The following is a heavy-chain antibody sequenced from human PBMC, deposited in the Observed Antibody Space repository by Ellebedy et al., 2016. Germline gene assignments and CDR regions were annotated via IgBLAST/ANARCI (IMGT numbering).Heavy chain of an antibody. J-gene: IGHJ4*02. V-gene: IGHV4-34*01. CDR3: ARVQLWAPFDY. CDR1: GGSFSGYY. Sequence: SQTLSLTXXVYGGSFSGYYWSWIRQPPGKGLEWIGEINHSGSTNYNPSLKSRVTISVDTSKNQFSLKLSSVTAADTAVYYCARVQLWAPFDYWGQGTLVTVSS. D-gene: IGHD5-18*01. CDR2: INHSGST.